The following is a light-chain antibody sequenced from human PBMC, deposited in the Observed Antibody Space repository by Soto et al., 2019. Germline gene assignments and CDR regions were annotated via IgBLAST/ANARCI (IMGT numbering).Light chain of an antibody. Sequence: EIVMTQSPATLSVSPGAGAPLSCRASQSISSNLAWYQQKPGQAPRLVIFDASTRATGIPDRFSGRGSGTDFTLTISSLQSEDSAVYFCQQYGRSRTFGQGTKVDIK. J-gene: IGKJ1*01. CDR2: DAS. CDR1: QSISSN. CDR3: QQYGRSRT. V-gene: IGKV3-15*01.